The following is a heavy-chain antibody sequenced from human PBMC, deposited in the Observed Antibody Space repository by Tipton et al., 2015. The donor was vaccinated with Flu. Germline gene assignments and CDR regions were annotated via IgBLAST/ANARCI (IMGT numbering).Heavy chain of an antibody. V-gene: IGHV4-39*01. CDR2: IYYSGST. D-gene: IGHD2-15*01. Sequence: LRLSCTVSGGSISSSSYYWGWIRQPPGKGLEWIGSIYYSGSTYYNPSLKSRVTISVDTSKNQFSLKLSSVAAADTAVYYCASHATWFDPWGQGTLVTVSS. CDR1: GGSISSSSYY. J-gene: IGHJ5*02. CDR3: ASHATWFDP.